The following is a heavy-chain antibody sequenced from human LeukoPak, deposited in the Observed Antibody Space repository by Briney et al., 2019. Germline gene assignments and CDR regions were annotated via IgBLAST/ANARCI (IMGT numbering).Heavy chain of an antibody. J-gene: IGHJ4*02. CDR3: ARGTYYYASGAED. V-gene: IGHV4-31*03. CDR2: ISYRGST. CDR1: GGSISSGGYY. D-gene: IGHD3-10*01. Sequence: PSQTLSLTCTVSGGSISSGGYYWTWIRQHPGKGLEWIGYISYRGSTYYNPSLKSRVDISVDTSKNHFSLKLSSVTVADTAVYSCARGTYYYASGAEDWGQGTLVSVSS.